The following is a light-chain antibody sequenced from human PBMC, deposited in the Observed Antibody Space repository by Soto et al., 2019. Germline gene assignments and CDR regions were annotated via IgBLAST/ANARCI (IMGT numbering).Light chain of an antibody. J-gene: IGKJ4*01. CDR2: KAS. Sequence: DIQMTQSPSTLSASVGDRVTITCRASQSISSWLAWYQQKPGKAPKLLIYKASSLESGVPSRFSGSGSGTEFTLTISSLQPDDFATYNCQRYNSYPLTFGGGTKVDIK. CDR3: QRYNSYPLT. V-gene: IGKV1-5*03. CDR1: QSISSW.